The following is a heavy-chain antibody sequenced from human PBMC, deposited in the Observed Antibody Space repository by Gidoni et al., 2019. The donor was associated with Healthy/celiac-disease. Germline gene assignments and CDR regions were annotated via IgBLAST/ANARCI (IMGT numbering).Heavy chain of an antibody. CDR2: IYPGDSDT. D-gene: IGHD2-15*01. CDR1: GYSFTSYW. Sequence: EVQLVQSGAEVKKPGESLKISCKGSGYSFTSYWTGWVRQMPGKGLEWMGIIYPGDSDTRYSPSFQGQVTISADKSISTAYLQWSSLKASDTAMYYCARGLYCSGGSCPPPVDTAQPPGYWGQGTLVTVSS. CDR3: ARGLYCSGGSCPPPVDTAQPPGY. J-gene: IGHJ4*02. V-gene: IGHV5-51*01.